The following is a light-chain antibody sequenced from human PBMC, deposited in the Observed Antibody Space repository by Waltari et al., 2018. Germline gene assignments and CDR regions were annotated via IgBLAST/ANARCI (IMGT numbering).Light chain of an antibody. Sequence: DIQMTQSPSTLSAFVGDRVTITCRASQSIGSWLAWYQQKPGKVPKVLIYKASTLESGVPSRFSGSGSGTEFTLTISSLQPNDFATYYCQQYSNSPWTFGQGTKVEIK. J-gene: IGKJ1*01. CDR3: QQYSNSPWT. V-gene: IGKV1-5*03. CDR2: KAS. CDR1: QSIGSW.